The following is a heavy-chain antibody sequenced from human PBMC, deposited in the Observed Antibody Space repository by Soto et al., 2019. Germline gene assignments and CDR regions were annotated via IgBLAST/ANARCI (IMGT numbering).Heavy chain of an antibody. J-gene: IGHJ5*02. Sequence: SETLSLTCSVSGASMSSYYWTWIRQPAGKGLEWIGRIYSSGGTHYNPSLKSRVTISLDTSKNQFSLRLNSVTAADTAVYYCARGQRLSVSFDPWGQGTLVT. CDR1: GASMSSYY. D-gene: IGHD2-2*01. CDR2: IYSSGGT. V-gene: IGHV4-4*07. CDR3: ARGQRLSVSFDP.